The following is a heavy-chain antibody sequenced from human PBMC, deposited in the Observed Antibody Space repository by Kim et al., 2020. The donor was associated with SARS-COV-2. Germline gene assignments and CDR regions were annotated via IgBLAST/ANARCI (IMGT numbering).Heavy chain of an antibody. J-gene: IGHJ3*02. CDR3: AKEAPTSGAFDI. V-gene: IGHV3-23*01. Sequence: YYAYSVKSRFTISRDNSKNTLYLQMNSLRAEDTAVYYCAKEAPTSGAFDIWGQGTMVTVSS. D-gene: IGHD3-16*01.